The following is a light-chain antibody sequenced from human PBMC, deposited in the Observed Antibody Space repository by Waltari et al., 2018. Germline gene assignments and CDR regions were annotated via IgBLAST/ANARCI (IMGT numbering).Light chain of an antibody. CDR3: QQYGSSPYT. J-gene: IGKJ2*01. CDR1: QSVSGSS. CDR2: GAS. V-gene: IGKV3-20*01. Sequence: EIVLTQSPGTLSLSPGERATLSCRASQSVSGSSLAWYQQIPGPAPRLLIFGASGRATGIPDRCSGSGSGTDFTLSISRLEPEDFAVYYCQQYGSSPYTFGQGTKLEIK.